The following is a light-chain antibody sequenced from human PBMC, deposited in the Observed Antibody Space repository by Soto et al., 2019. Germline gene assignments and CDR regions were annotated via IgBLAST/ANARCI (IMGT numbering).Light chain of an antibody. CDR2: GNS. Sequence: QSVLTQPPSVSGAPGQRVTISCIGRSSNIGAGYDVHWYQQLPGTTPKLLIYGNSNRPSGVPDRFSGSKSGTSASLAITGLQAEDEAVYYCQSYDSSLSAVVFGGGTKLTVL. CDR3: QSYDSSLSAVV. V-gene: IGLV1-40*01. J-gene: IGLJ2*01. CDR1: SSNIGAGYD.